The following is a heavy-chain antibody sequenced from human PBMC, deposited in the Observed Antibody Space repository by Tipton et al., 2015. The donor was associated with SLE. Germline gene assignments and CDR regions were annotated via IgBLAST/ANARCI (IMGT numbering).Heavy chain of an antibody. CDR3: ASFIAAAGTGEH. CDR2: ISYDGSNK. J-gene: IGHJ1*01. V-gene: IGHV3-30-3*01. CDR1: GFTFSSYA. Sequence: QLVQSGGGVVQPGRSLRLSCAASGFTFSSYAMHWVRQAPGKGLEWVAVISYDGSNKYYADSVKGRFTISRDNAKNSLYLQMNSLRAEDTAVYYCASFIAAAGTGEHWGQGTLVTVSS. D-gene: IGHD6-13*01.